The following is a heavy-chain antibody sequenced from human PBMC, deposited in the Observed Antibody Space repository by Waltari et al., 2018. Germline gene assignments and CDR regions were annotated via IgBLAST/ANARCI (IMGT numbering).Heavy chain of an antibody. V-gene: IGHV3-23*01. D-gene: IGHD2-15*01. CDR3: AKGPYCSGGNCYQPYFDY. J-gene: IGHJ4*02. CDR1: GLTFGNYV. CDR2: ISAGGDCT. Sequence: VQLLESGGGLVQPGGSLRLSCVASGLTFGNYVLQWVRQAPVKGLEWVSAISAGGDCTYYADSVNGRFTISTDSSKNTLYLQMNSLRAEDTAVYYCAKGPYCSGGNCYQPYFDYWGQGTLVTVSS.